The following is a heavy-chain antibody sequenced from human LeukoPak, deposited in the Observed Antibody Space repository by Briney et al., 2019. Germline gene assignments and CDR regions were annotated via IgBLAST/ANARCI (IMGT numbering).Heavy chain of an antibody. CDR2: IVVGSGTT. CDR1: GFTFTSST. D-gene: IGHD6-19*01. J-gene: IGHJ4*02. V-gene: IGHV1-58*02. Sequence: SVKVSCKASGFTFTSSTMQWVRPARGQRPEFIGWIVVGSGTTNYAHKFQERATITRDMSTRTAYMELSSLTYEDTAVYYCAACSVASGWCYLGYWGQGTLVTVSS. CDR3: AACSVASGWCYLGY.